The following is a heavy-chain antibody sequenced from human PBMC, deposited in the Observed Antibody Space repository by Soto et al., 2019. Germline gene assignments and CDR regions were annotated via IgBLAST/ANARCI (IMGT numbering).Heavy chain of an antibody. CDR3: ARTSVSNYNWFDP. J-gene: IGHJ5*02. CDR2: ISVDNGNT. D-gene: IGHD4-4*01. Sequence: QGQLVQSGAEVKKPGASVKVSCKASGYTFTDYDISWVRQAPGPGLEWMGWISVDNGNTKYVESLQGRVTMTTDTSTSTAYMEVRSLRSDDTAVYYCARTSVSNYNWFDPWGQGTLVAVSS. V-gene: IGHV1-18*01. CDR1: GYTFTDYD.